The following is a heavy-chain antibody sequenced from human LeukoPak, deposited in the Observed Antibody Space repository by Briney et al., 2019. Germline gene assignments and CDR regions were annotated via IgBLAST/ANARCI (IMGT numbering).Heavy chain of an antibody. CDR1: GFTFSSYA. D-gene: IGHD2-15*01. Sequence: GGSLRLSCAASGFTFSSYAMSWVRQAPGKGLEWVSAISGSGGSTYYADFVKGRFTISRDNAKNTLYLQMNSLRVEDTALYYCARETREAGSGDHQTDAFDIWGQGTMVSVSS. CDR3: ARETREAGSGDHQTDAFDI. V-gene: IGHV3-23*01. J-gene: IGHJ3*02. CDR2: ISGSGGST.